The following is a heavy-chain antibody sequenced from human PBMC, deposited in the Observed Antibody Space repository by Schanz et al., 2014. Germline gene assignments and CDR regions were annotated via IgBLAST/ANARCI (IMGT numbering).Heavy chain of an antibody. J-gene: IGHJ4*02. Sequence: EVQLVESGGGVAQPGGSLRLSCAASGFSFSGYGMHWVRQAPGKGLEWVSAISGSGGDTYYADSVKGRFTISRDNSKTTLYLQMNSLRAEDTAVYYCAKGQLLSYYFDYWGQGTLVTVSS. CDR3: AKGQLLSYYFDY. CDR2: ISGSGGDT. V-gene: IGHV3-23*04. D-gene: IGHD2-21*01. CDR1: GFSFSGYG.